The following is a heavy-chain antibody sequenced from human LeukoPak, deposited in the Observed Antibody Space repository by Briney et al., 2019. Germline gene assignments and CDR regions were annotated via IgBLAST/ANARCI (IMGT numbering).Heavy chain of an antibody. Sequence: GGSLRLSCAASGFTFSSYAMSWVRQAPGKGLEWVSFISPSGDRTSNADSVEGRFTISRDNTRNTLYLQMNSLRDEDAGVYYCAIMHGYYDGSGFWVQWGQGTLVTVSS. CDR1: GFTFSSYA. V-gene: IGHV3-23*01. D-gene: IGHD3-22*01. CDR2: ISPSGDRT. J-gene: IGHJ4*02. CDR3: AIMHGYYDGSGFWVQ.